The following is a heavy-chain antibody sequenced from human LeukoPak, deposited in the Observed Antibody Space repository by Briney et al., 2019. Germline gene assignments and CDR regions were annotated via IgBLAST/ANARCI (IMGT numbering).Heavy chain of an antibody. CDR1: GYTFTSYD. V-gene: IGHV1-8*01. CDR3: TRGGIIILGVATVVDY. J-gene: IGHJ4*02. CDR2: MNPGSGNT. Sequence: GASVKVSCKASGYTFTSYDINWVRQTTGQGLEWMGWMNPGSGNTGDAQKFQGRVTMTRNTSISTVYMEVSGLRSEDTAVYYCTRGGIIILGVATVVDYWGQGTLVTVSS. D-gene: IGHD3/OR15-3a*01.